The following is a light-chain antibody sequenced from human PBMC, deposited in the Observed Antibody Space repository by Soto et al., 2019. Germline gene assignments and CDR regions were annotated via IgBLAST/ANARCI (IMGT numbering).Light chain of an antibody. CDR3: GTWDSSLSNWV. CDR2: DDN. V-gene: IGLV1-51*01. Sequence: QSALTQPASVSGSPGQSITISCTGTSSDVGGYNYVSWYQQHPGKAPKLLIYDDNKRPSGIPDRFSGSKSGTSATLGITGLQTADEGDYYCGTWDSSLSNWVFGGGTKLTVL. J-gene: IGLJ3*02. CDR1: SSDVGGYNY.